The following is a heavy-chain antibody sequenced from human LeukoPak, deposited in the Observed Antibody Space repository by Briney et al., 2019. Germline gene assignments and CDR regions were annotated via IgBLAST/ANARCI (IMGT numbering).Heavy chain of an antibody. CDR2: IYPGDSDT. CDR3: ARQLGPEKSTSPSNY. V-gene: IGHV5-51*01. Sequence: GESLKISCEGSGYSFASYWIGWVRQMPGKGLEWMGIIYPGDSDTRYSPSFQGQVTISADKSISTAYLQWSSLKASDTAMYYCARQLGPEKSTSPSNYWGQGTLVTVSS. CDR1: GYSFASYW. J-gene: IGHJ4*02.